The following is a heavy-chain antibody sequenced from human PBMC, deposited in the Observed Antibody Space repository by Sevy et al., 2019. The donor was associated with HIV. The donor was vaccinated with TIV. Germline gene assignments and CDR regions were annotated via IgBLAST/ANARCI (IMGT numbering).Heavy chain of an antibody. CDR2: IHHSGST. CDR3: ARVDTIFGATGFDY. V-gene: IGHV4-38-2*01. D-gene: IGHD3-3*01. Sequence: SETLSLTCAVSGYSISSGYYWGWIQQPPGKGLEWIGSIHHSGSTYYNPSQKSRVTISVDTSKNQFSLNLSSVTAADTAVYHCARVDTIFGATGFDYWGQGTLVTVSS. J-gene: IGHJ4*02. CDR1: GYSISSGYY.